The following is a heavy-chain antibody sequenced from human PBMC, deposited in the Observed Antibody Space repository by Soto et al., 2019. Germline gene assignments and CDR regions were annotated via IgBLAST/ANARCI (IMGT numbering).Heavy chain of an antibody. D-gene: IGHD3-10*01. Sequence: SETLSLTCTVSGGSISRGCYYWSWIRQHPGKGLEWIGYIYYSGSTYYNPSLKSRVTISVDTSKNQFSLKLSSVTAADTAVYYCANDGSGSYATNDAFDIWGQGTMVTVSS. CDR3: ANDGSGSYATNDAFDI. CDR1: GGSISRGCYY. CDR2: IYYSGST. J-gene: IGHJ3*02. V-gene: IGHV4-31*03.